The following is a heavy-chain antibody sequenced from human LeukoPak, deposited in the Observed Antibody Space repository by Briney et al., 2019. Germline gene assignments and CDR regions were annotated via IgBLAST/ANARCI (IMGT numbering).Heavy chain of an antibody. D-gene: IGHD6-13*01. CDR3: ARDLAAAGPGRGDY. Sequence: GASVKVSCKASGYTFTGYYMHWVRQAPGQGLGWMGRINPNSGGTNYAQKFQGRVTMTRDTSISTAYMELSRLRSDDTAVYYCARDLAAAGPGRGDYWGQGTLVTVSS. V-gene: IGHV1-2*06. CDR2: INPNSGGT. CDR1: GYTFTGYY. J-gene: IGHJ4*02.